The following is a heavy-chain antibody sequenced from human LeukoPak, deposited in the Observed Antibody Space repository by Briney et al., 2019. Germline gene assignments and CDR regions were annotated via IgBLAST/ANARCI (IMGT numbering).Heavy chain of an antibody. CDR1: GFTFSSYD. V-gene: IGHV3-23*01. Sequence: GGSLRLSCAASGFTFSSYDMSWVRQAPGKGLEWVSGIGASGGSTYYADSVKGRFTISRDNSKNTLYLQMNSLRTEDTAVYYCAKAEGYDILTGLDYWGQGTLVTVSS. D-gene: IGHD3-9*01. CDR2: IGASGGST. CDR3: AKAEGYDILTGLDY. J-gene: IGHJ4*02.